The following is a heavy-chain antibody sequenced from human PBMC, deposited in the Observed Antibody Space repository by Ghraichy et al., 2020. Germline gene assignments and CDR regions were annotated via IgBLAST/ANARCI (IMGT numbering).Heavy chain of an antibody. CDR3: ARAPYERSGLYVPFDY. CDR1: GFIFNNYV. J-gene: IGHJ4*02. Sequence: GGSLRLSCAASGFIFNNYVMIWVRQAPGKGLEWVSAMSGSRGATYYADSVKGRFTISRDNSKSTMYVQMSSLRAEDTAVYYCARAPYERSGLYVPFDYWGQGTLVTVSS. CDR2: MSGSRGAT. D-gene: IGHD3-22*01. V-gene: IGHV3-23*01.